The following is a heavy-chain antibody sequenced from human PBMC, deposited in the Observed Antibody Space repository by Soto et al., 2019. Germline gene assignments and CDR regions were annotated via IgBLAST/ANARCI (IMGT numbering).Heavy chain of an antibody. Sequence: GESLKISCKGSGYSFTSYWIGWVRQMPGKGLEWMGIIYPGDSDTRYSPSFQGQVTISADKSISTAYLQWSSLKASDTTMYYCARFPPAGTSGMDVWGQGTTVTVSS. D-gene: IGHD6-13*01. CDR1: GYSFTSYW. CDR2: IYPGDSDT. V-gene: IGHV5-51*01. J-gene: IGHJ6*02. CDR3: ARFPPAGTSGMDV.